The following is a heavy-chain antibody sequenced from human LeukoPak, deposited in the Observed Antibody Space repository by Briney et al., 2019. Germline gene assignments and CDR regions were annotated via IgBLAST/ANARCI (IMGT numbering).Heavy chain of an antibody. Sequence: GGSLRLSCAASGFTFSNYGMHSVRQAPGKGLEWVSGISWNSGSIGYADSVKGRFTISRDNAKNSLYLQMNSLRAEDTALYYCAKDKAEGGYGSGSYDTWGQGTLVTVSS. V-gene: IGHV3-9*01. J-gene: IGHJ4*02. CDR3: AKDKAEGGYGSGSYDT. CDR2: ISWNSGSI. D-gene: IGHD3-10*01. CDR1: GFTFSNYG.